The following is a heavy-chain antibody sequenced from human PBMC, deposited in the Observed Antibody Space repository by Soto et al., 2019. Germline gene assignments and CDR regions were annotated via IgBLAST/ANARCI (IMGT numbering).Heavy chain of an antibody. CDR2: IKQDGSEK. J-gene: IGHJ4*02. D-gene: IGHD6-13*01. CDR1: GFTFSSYW. CDR3: GRVVGYSSSWPHFDY. Sequence: GGSLRLSCAASGFTFSSYWMSWVRQAPGKGLEWVANIKQDGSEKYYVDSVKGRFTISRDNAKNSLYLQMNSLRAEDTAVYYCGRVVGYSSSWPHFDYWGQGTLVTVSS. V-gene: IGHV3-7*01.